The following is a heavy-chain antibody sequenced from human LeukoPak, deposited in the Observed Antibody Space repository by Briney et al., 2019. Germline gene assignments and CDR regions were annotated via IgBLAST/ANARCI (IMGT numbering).Heavy chain of an antibody. V-gene: IGHV3-73*01. D-gene: IGHD6-13*01. J-gene: IGHJ4*02. CDR3: TRQSPIAAAAPN. Sequence: GGSLRLSCAASGFTFSGSAMLWVRQASGKGLEWVGRIRGKANSYATAYAASVKGRFTISRDDSKNTAYLQMNSLKTEDTAVYYCTRQSPIAAAAPNWGRGTLVTVSS. CDR2: IRGKANSYAT. CDR1: GFTFSGSA.